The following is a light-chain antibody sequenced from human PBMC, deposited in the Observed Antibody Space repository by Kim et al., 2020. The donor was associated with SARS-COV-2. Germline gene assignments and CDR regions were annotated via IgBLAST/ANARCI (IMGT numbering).Light chain of an antibody. CDR1: QSVSSD. CDR3: QQRSSWPIT. CDR2: DAS. Sequence: EIVLTQSPATLSLSPGDRATLSCRASQSVSSDLAWYQQKPGKAPRLLIYDASNRATGIPARFSGTGSGTDFTLTISSLEPEDFAAYYCQQRSSWPITFGQGTRLEIK. V-gene: IGKV3-11*01. J-gene: IGKJ5*01.